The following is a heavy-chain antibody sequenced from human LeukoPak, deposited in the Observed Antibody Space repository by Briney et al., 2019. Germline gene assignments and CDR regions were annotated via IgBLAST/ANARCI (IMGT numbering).Heavy chain of an antibody. D-gene: IGHD5-24*01. CDR2: IYDSGST. Sequence: SETLSLTCAVSGASISSAGYSWSWIRQPPGRGLEWIGYIYDSGSTYYNPSLKSRVTISVDTSKNQFSLKLSSVTAADTAVYYCARGVRWLQLSYFDYWGQGTLVTVSS. J-gene: IGHJ4*02. CDR1: GASISSAGYS. CDR3: ARGVRWLQLSYFDY. V-gene: IGHV4-30-2*05.